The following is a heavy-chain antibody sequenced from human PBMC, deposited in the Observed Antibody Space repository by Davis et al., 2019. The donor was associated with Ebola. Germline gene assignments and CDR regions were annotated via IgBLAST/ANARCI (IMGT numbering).Heavy chain of an antibody. CDR1: GGSFSGYY. J-gene: IGHJ4*02. V-gene: IGHV4-34*01. CDR3: ARGGGVVVTL. D-gene: IGHD3-22*01. Sequence: MPSETLSLTCAVYGGSFSGYYWSWIRQPPGKRLEWIGEINHSGSTNYNPSLKSRVTISVDTSKNQFSLKLSSVTAADTAVYYCARGGGVVVTLWGQGTLVTVSS. CDR2: INHSGST.